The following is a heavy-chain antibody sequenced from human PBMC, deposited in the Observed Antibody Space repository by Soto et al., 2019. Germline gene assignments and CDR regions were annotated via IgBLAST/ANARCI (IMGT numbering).Heavy chain of an antibody. D-gene: IGHD1-26*01. J-gene: IGHJ4*02. CDR1: GFTVSSNY. CDR3: ATYMTSGSYFDY. CDR2: IYSGGST. V-gene: IGHV3-53*04. Sequence: EVQLVESGGGLVQPGGSLRLSCAASGFTVSSNYLTWVRQAPGKGLEWVSVIYSGGSTYYAASVKGRFTISRHNSKNNLYLQMNSLSAEDTAMYYCATYMTSGSYFDYWGEGTLVTVSS.